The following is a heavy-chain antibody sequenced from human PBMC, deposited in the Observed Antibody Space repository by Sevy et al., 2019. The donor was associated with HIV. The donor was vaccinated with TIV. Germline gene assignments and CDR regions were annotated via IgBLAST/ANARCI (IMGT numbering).Heavy chain of an antibody. Sequence: GGSLRLSCAASGFTFSSYSMNWVRQAPGKGLEWVSSIIGIRNYIYYADSMKGRFTVSRDNARNSLYLQMNSLRAENTDVYYCARNNCSITNCYMGDVFDIWGQGTMVTVSS. V-gene: IGHV3-21*01. CDR1: GFTFSSYS. J-gene: IGHJ3*02. CDR3: ARNNCSITNCYMGDVFDI. CDR2: IIGIRNYI. D-gene: IGHD2-2*02.